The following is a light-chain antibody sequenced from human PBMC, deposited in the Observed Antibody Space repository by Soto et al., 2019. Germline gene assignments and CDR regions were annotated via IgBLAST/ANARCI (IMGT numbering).Light chain of an antibody. V-gene: IGKV3-20*01. CDR3: QVYGTSHT. Sequence: EIVLTQSPGTLSLSPGVRATLSCRASQSVMSNYLAWYQQKPGQAPRLLIYGASSRATGIPDRFSGSGSGTDFILTISRLEPEDFAVYYCQVYGTSHTFGQGTKVDIK. J-gene: IGKJ1*01. CDR2: GAS. CDR1: QSVMSNY.